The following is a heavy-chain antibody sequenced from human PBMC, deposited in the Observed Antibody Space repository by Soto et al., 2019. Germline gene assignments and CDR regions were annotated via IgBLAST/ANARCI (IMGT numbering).Heavy chain of an antibody. CDR2: INPNSGGT. J-gene: IGHJ4*02. Sequence: ASVKVSCKASGYTFTGYYMHCARQAPGQGLEWMGWINPNSGGTNYAQKFQGWVTMTRDTSISTAYMELSRLRSDDTAVYYCAKGYCSSTSCPFDYWGQGTLVTVSS. D-gene: IGHD2-2*01. CDR3: AKGYCSSTSCPFDY. CDR1: GYTFTGYY. V-gene: IGHV1-2*04.